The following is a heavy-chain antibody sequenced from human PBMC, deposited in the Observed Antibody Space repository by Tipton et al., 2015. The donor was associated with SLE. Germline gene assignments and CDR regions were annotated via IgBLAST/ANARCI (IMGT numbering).Heavy chain of an antibody. CDR3: ARVDIVVVVVDY. J-gene: IGHJ4*02. CDR1: GGSFSGYY. CDR2: INHSGST. V-gene: IGHV4-34*01. D-gene: IGHD2-15*01. Sequence: TLSLTCAVYGGSFSGYYWSWIRQPPGKGLEWIGEINHSGSTNYNPSLKSRVTISVDTSKNQFSLKLSSVTAADTAVYYCARVDIVVVVVDYWCQGTLVTVSS.